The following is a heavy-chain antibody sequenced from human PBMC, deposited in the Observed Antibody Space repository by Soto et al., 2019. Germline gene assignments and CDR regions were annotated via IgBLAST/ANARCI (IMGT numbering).Heavy chain of an antibody. D-gene: IGHD2-2*01. CDR3: ARGIGYCSSINCYSSRRLRFDS. CDR2: VNHSGTT. Sequence: PSETLSLTCAVYGGSFSGYYWSWIRQPPGKGLEWIGEVNHSGTTYYNPSLKTRVTISVHTPKNQFSLKMSSVTAADTAVYYCARGIGYCSSINCYSSRRLRFDSWGQGTLVTVSS. CDR1: GGSFSGYY. J-gene: IGHJ4*02. V-gene: IGHV4-34*01.